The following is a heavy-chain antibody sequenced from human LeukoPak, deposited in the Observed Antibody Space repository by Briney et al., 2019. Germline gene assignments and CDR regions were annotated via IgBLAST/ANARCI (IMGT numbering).Heavy chain of an antibody. CDR3: ASQDNWNDSPYYYYYYYYMDV. CDR2: IYPGDSDT. Sequence: PGESLRIPCKGSGYSYTSYWIGWVRQMPGKGLEWMGIIYPGDSDTRYSPSFQGQVTISADKSISTAYLQWSSLKASDTAMYYCASQDNWNDSPYYYYYYYYMDVWGRGTTVTVSS. D-gene: IGHD1-20*01. V-gene: IGHV5-51*01. J-gene: IGHJ6*03. CDR1: GYSYTSYW.